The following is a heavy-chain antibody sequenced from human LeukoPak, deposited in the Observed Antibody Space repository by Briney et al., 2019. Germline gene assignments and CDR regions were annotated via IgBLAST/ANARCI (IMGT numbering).Heavy chain of an antibody. V-gene: IGHV3-30-3*01. J-gene: IGHJ4*02. CDR3: ARDPLGDATYYFDY. Sequence: GGSLRLSCAASRFTFSSYAMHWVRQAPGKGLEWVAVISYDGSNKYYADSVKGQFTISRDNSKNTLYLQMNSLRAEDTAVYYCARDPLGDATYYFDYWGQGTLVTVSS. CDR2: ISYDGSNK. D-gene: IGHD3-16*01. CDR1: RFTFSSYA.